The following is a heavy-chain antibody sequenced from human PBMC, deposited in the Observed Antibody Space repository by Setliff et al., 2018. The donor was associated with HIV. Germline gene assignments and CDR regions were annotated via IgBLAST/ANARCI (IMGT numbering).Heavy chain of an antibody. Sequence: KASETLSLTCSVSGGAISGSGYYWSWIRQPPGKALEWIGYIFHSGDTYYNPSLKSRISMSVDTSKNRFSLELTSLTAADTAVYYCATRPRIAARPFDYWGQGMLVTVSS. D-gene: IGHD6-6*01. CDR2: IFHSGDT. J-gene: IGHJ4*02. CDR3: ATRPRIAARPFDY. CDR1: GGAISGSGYY. V-gene: IGHV4-31*03.